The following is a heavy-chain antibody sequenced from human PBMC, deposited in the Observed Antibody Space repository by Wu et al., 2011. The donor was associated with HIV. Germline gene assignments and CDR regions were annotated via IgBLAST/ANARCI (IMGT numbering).Heavy chain of an antibody. Sequence: QVQLVQSGAEVKKPGASVKLSCKASGYTFTGYYMYWVRQAPGQGLEWVGWINPNNGGTNYAQKFQGRVTMTRDTSISTVYMELSRLRSDDTAVYYCARPYCSGGNCLGFDFWGQGTLVTVSS. CDR2: INPNNGGT. CDR1: GYTFTGYY. J-gene: IGHJ4*02. CDR3: ARPYCSGGNCLGFDF. D-gene: IGHD2-15*01. V-gene: IGHV1-2*02.